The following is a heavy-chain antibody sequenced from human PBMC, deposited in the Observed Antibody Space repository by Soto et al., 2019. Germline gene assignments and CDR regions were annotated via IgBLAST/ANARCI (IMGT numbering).Heavy chain of an antibody. Sequence: QVQLQESGPGLVKPSQTLSRTCTVSGGSITTGGYYWSWIRQHPGKGLEWIVYIYYSGSTSYNPSLKSRITLSVDTSKNQFSLKINSVTAAYTAVYYYAIADTRACYDYWGQGTLVTVSS. CDR1: GGSITTGGYY. V-gene: IGHV4-31*03. D-gene: IGHD5-18*01. J-gene: IGHJ4*02. CDR2: IYYSGST. CDR3: AIADTRACYDY.